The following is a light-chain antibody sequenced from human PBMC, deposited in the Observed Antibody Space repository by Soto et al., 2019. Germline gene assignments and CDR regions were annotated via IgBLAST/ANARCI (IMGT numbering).Light chain of an antibody. Sequence: DIQMTQSPSTLSASVGDRVAITCRASQSINNWLAWYQQKPGKAPKLLIYKASTLKSGVPSRFSGSGSGTDVTLTIRRLDPEDGAVYDCQQYDSSPITFGQGTRLEIK. V-gene: IGKV1-5*03. J-gene: IGKJ5*01. CDR1: QSINNW. CDR3: QQYDSSPIT. CDR2: KAS.